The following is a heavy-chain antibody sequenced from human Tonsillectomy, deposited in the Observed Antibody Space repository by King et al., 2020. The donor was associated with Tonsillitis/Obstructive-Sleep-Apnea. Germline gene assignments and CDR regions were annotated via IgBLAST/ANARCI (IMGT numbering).Heavy chain of an antibody. V-gene: IGHV4-59*01. CDR1: GGSISSYY. CDR3: ARDGEGDIGGMDV. D-gene: IGHD2-15*01. Sequence: QLQESGPGLVKPSETLSLTCTVSGGSISSYYWSWIRQPPGKGLEWIGYIYYSGSTNYNPSLKSRVTISVDTSKNQFSLKLSSVTAADTAVYYCARDGEGDIGGMDVWGQGTTVTVSS. J-gene: IGHJ6*02. CDR2: IYYSGST.